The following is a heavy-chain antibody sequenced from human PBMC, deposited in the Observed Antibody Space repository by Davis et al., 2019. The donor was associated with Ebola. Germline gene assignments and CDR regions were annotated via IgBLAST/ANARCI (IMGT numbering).Heavy chain of an antibody. CDR2: IRSKANSYAT. J-gene: IGHJ6*02. Sequence: GGSLRLSCAASGFTFSSYWMSWVRQASGKGLEWVGRIRSKANSYATEYAASVKGRFTISRDDSKNTAYLQMNSMKTEDTAVYYCSVTTGGMDVWGQGTTVTVSS. D-gene: IGHD4-17*01. V-gene: IGHV3-73*01. CDR1: GFTFSSYW. CDR3: SVTTGGMDV.